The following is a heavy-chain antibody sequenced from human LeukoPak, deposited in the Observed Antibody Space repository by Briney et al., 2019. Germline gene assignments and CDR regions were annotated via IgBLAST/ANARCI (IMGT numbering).Heavy chain of an antibody. J-gene: IGHJ4*02. CDR1: GCSFNTYW. D-gene: IGHD3-9*01. CDR2: ISGDGSNT. Sequence: GGALRLSCVASGCSFNTYWMHWVGQAPARGVVWVSRISGDGSNTTYAASVKGRFTISRGNAKNTVYLQMNSVRAEDTAVYYCARANYHNNWGQGTLVTVSS. V-gene: IGHV3-74*01. CDR3: ARANYHNN.